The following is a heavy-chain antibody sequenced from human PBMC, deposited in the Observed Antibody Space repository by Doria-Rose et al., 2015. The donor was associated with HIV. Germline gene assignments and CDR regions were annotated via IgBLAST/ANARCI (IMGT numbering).Heavy chain of an antibody. Sequence: SGTTFTMYAINWVRQAPGQGPEWMGRIIPVLGVANYAQKFQARITITADDSTSTSYMELTTLRSDDTAIYYCARIPPFSTSYYFDYWGQGTLVTVSS. CDR3: ARIPPFSTSYYFDY. D-gene: IGHD2-2*01. CDR1: GTTFTMYA. J-gene: IGHJ4*02. CDR2: IIPVLGVA. V-gene: IGHV1-69*04.